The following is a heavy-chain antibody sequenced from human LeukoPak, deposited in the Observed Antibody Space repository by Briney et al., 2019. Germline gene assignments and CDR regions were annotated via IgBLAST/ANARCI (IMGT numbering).Heavy chain of an antibody. J-gene: IGHJ4*02. CDR2: ISSSSSYI. D-gene: IGHD2-15*01. Sequence: PGGSQRLSCAASGFTFSSYSMNWVRQAPGKGLEWVSSISSSSSYIYYADSVKGRFTISRDNAKNSLYLQMNSLRAEDTAVYYCATIPLGSCSGGSCYFLDYWGQGTLVTVSS. CDR1: GFTFSSYS. CDR3: ATIPLGSCSGGSCYFLDY. V-gene: IGHV3-21*01.